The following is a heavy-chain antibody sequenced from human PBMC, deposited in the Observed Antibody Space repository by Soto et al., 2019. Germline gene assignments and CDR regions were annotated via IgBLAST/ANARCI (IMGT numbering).Heavy chain of an antibody. CDR2: VHHTGDT. CDR3: AREIVTAGGNNYFDP. D-gene: IGHD2-21*02. J-gene: IGHJ5*02. CDR1: GGTVASSHW. Sequence: SETLSLTCGVSGGTVASSHWWSWVRQSPGRGLEWIGNVHHTGDTNFNPSLQSRVTFSVDKSNNQFSLRLTSVTAADTAVYFCAREIVTAGGNNYFDPWGPGTLVTVSS. V-gene: IGHV4-4*02.